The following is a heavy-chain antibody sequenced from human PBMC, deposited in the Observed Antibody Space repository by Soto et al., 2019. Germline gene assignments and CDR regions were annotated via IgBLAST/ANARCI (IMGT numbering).Heavy chain of an antibody. CDR3: VKGTLGTYGHVYFEY. Sequence: SGPTLVNPTQTLTLTCTFSGFSFDMNKARVGWVRQPPGKALEWLALIYWDGDEHYSPSLKNRLSITKDTSKDQVVLTLTDVHPADTATYYCVKGTLGTYGHVYFEYRRQGTLVTVSS. V-gene: IGHV2-5*02. J-gene: IGHJ4*02. CDR1: GFSFDMNKAR. D-gene: IGHD3-16*01. CDR2: IYWDGDE.